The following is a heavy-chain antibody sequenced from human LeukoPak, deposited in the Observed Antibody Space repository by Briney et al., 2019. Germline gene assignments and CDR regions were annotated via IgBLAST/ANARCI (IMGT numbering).Heavy chain of an antibody. CDR1: GFTFSSYD. V-gene: IGHV3-23*01. J-gene: IGHJ4*02. CDR3: ARDSGDVDY. D-gene: IGHD1-26*01. Sequence: SGGSLRLSCAASGFTFSSYDMSWVRQAPGKGLEWVSGINKSGGGTYYADSVKGRFTMSRDNSKNTLYLQMNSLRAEDTAVYYCARDSGDVDYWGQGTLVTVSS. CDR2: INKSGGGT.